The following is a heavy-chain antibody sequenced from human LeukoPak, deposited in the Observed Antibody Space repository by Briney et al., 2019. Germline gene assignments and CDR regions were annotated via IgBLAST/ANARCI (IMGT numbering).Heavy chain of an antibody. CDR3: ARGPLNWFDP. CDR1: GGSFSGYY. CDR2: IYYSGST. Sequence: ASETLSLTCAVYGGSFSGYYWSWIRQPPGKGLEWIGYIYYSGSTNYNPSLKSRVTISVDTSKNQFSLKLSSVTAADTAVYYCARGPLNWFDPWGQGTLVTVSS. V-gene: IGHV4-59*01. J-gene: IGHJ5*02.